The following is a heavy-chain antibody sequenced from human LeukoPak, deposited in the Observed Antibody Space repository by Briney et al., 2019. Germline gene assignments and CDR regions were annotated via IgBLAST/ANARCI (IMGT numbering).Heavy chain of an antibody. Sequence: PGGSLRLSCGASGFTFSRYTMNWVRQAPGKGLEWVSYIRSSGSTIYYADSVKGRFTISRDSAKNSLFLQMNSLRAEDTAVYYCARRTVSTLPYALDVWGQGTTVTVAS. D-gene: IGHD4-11*01. J-gene: IGHJ6*02. CDR1: GFTFSRYT. V-gene: IGHV3-48*01. CDR2: IRSSGSTI. CDR3: ARRTVSTLPYALDV.